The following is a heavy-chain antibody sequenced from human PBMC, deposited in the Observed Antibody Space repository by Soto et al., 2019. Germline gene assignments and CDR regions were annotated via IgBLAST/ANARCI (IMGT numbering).Heavy chain of an antibody. Sequence: SETLSLTCTVSGGSIISYYWSWIRQPPGKGLEWIGYIYDSGSTSYNPSLKSRVIMSIDSSKNQFSLKLTSVTAADTAVYYCARWGSGTYYYHHGMDVWGQGTTVTVSS. J-gene: IGHJ6*02. CDR3: ARWGSGTYYYHHGMDV. CDR1: GGSIISYY. D-gene: IGHD3-10*01. CDR2: IYDSGST. V-gene: IGHV4-59*08.